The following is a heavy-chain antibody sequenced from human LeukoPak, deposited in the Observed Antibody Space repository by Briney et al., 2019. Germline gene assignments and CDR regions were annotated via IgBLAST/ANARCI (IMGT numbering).Heavy chain of an antibody. D-gene: IGHD1-14*01. CDR1: GFTFSSYS. J-gene: IGHJ4*02. CDR3: AKGRITEGATGY. CDR2: ISSSSSTI. V-gene: IGHV3-48*01. Sequence: GGSLRLSCAASGFTFSSYSMNWVRQAPGKGLEGVSYISSSSSTIYYADSVKGRFTISRDNSKNTLYLQMNSLRAEDTAVYYCAKGRITEGATGYWGQGTLVTVSS.